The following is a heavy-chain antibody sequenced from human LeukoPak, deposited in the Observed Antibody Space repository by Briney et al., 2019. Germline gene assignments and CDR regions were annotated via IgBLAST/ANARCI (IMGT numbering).Heavy chain of an antibody. CDR3: AKDAQRGFDFSNSLES. V-gene: IGHV3-33*06. D-gene: IGHD4-11*01. Sequence: GGSLRLSCATSGFTFSHYGMHWVRQAPGKGLEWVAVIWSDGTDKYYGDSVKGRFTISRYNSKKTVYLQMNSLRVEDTAVYYCAKDAQRGFDFSNSLESWGQGTLVTVSS. CDR2: IWSDGTDK. CDR1: GFTFSHYG. J-gene: IGHJ4*02.